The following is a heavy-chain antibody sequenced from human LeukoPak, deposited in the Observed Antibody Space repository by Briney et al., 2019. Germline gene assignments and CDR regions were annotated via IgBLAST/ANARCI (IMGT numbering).Heavy chain of an antibody. Sequence: GGSLRLSCAASGFAFSSYAMGWVRQAPGKGLEWVSAISGSGGSTYYADSVKGRFTISRDNSKNTLYLQMNSLRAEDTAVYYCAKDSSIAARSDFDYWGQGTLVTVSS. CDR1: GFAFSSYA. V-gene: IGHV3-23*01. J-gene: IGHJ4*02. CDR3: AKDSSIAARSDFDY. CDR2: ISGSGGST. D-gene: IGHD6-6*01.